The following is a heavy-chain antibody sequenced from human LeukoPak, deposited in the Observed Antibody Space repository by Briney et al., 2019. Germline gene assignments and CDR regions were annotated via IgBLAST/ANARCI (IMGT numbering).Heavy chain of an antibody. CDR3: ARSHDHLWGNYPDY. D-gene: IGHD3-16*02. CDR2: IHHDGRI. Sequence: SETLSLTCDDSGGSIDSTNWWNWVRQPPGKGLEWIGEIHHDGRINYNPSLKSRVTLSVDKSKNQFSLRLNSVTAADTAMYYCARSHDHLWGNYPDYWGQGTLVTVSS. V-gene: IGHV4/OR15-8*01. CDR1: GGSIDSTNW. J-gene: IGHJ4*02.